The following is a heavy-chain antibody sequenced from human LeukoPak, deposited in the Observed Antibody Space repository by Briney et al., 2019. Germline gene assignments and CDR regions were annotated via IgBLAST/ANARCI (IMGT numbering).Heavy chain of an antibody. CDR3: ARISAGWDGMDV. Sequence: SQPLSLSCTVSGGSVTSGGYCWSWIRQHPEKVLWRIGYVYYTRSTYYNPPLKSRITISSDTSNNQSPQQMSSATAADTADYCCARISAGWDGMDVWGQGTTVTVSS. J-gene: IGHJ6*02. CDR1: GGSVTSGGYC. CDR2: VYYTRST. D-gene: IGHD6-13*01. V-gene: IGHV4-31*03.